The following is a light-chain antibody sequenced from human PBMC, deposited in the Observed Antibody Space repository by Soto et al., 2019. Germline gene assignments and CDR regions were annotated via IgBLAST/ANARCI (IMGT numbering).Light chain of an antibody. CDR2: DDS. V-gene: IGLV3-21*02. Sequence: SYELTQPPSVSVAPGQTVRVTSGGKNIGSKSVHWYQQKPGQAPVLVVYDDSDRPSRIPERFSGSNSGNTATLTIGRVEAGDEADYHCQVWDRTSNHYVFGSGTKVT. CDR3: QVWDRTSNHYV. J-gene: IGLJ1*01. CDR1: NIGSKS.